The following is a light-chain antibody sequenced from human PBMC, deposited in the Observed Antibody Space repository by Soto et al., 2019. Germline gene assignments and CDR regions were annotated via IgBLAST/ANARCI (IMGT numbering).Light chain of an antibody. Sequence: EIVLTQSPGTLSLSPGERATLSCRASRSVPHDYVSWYQQKPGQPPRLLVFRASNRATGIPDRFSGSGSGTDFLLTISGLEPADSGTYLCHQHGGTPETFGLGTKVDIK. CDR2: RAS. V-gene: IGKV3-20*01. CDR3: HQHGGTPET. J-gene: IGKJ1*01. CDR1: RSVPHDY.